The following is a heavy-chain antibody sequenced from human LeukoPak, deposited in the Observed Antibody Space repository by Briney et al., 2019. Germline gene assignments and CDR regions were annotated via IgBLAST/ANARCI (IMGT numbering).Heavy chain of an antibody. CDR2: IYENDEK. V-gene: IGHV2-5*01. Sequence: SGPTLVNPTQTLTLTGTFSGFSFRSGGVGVGWIRQPPGGALEWLGVIYENDEKLYSSSLQNRLSITKDTSKNQVVLTMANMDPVDTATYYCAHRHRGVASDIWGQGTMVTVSS. CDR1: GFSFRSGGVG. CDR3: AHRHRGVASDI. D-gene: IGHD2-15*01. J-gene: IGHJ3*02.